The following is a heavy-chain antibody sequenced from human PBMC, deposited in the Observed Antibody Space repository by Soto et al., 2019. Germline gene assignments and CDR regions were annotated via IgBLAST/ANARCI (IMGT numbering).Heavy chain of an antibody. CDR2: FDPDDGET. CDR1: GYTLTELS. J-gene: IGHJ5*02. D-gene: IGHD3-3*01. CDR3: ATPKFWSGSPWFDP. Sequence: ASVKVSCKVSGYTLTELSMHWVRQAPGKGLEWMGGFDPDDGETIYAQKFQGRVTMTEDTSTDTAYMELSSLRSEDTAVYYCATPKFWSGSPWFDPWGQGTLVTVSS. V-gene: IGHV1-24*01.